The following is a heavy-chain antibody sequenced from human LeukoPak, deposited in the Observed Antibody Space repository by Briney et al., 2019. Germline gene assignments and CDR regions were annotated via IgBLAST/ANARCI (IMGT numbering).Heavy chain of an antibody. Sequence: GGSLRLSCAASGFTFSSYWMSWVRQAPGKGLEWVANIKQDGSEKYYVDSVKGRFTISRDNAKNSLYLQMNSLRAEDTAVYYCGSGIFDDYYGMDVWGQGTTVTVSS. CDR2: IKQDGSEK. V-gene: IGHV3-7*01. CDR1: GFTFSSYW. CDR3: GSGIFDDYYGMDV. D-gene: IGHD2/OR15-2a*01. J-gene: IGHJ6*02.